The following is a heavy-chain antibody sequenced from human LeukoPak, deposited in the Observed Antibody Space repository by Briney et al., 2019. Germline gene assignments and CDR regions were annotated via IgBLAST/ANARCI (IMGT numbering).Heavy chain of an antibody. V-gene: IGHV3-23*01. D-gene: IGHD3-10*01. CDR2: ISGSGGST. CDR1: GFTFSSYA. Sequence: GGSLRLSCAASGFTFSSYAMSWVRQAPGEGLEWVSAISGSGGSTYYADSVKGRFTISRDNSKNTLYLQMNSLRAEDTAVYYCAKTSTYYYGSGSYSFDYWGQGTLVTVSS. CDR3: AKTSTYYYGSGSYSFDY. J-gene: IGHJ4*02.